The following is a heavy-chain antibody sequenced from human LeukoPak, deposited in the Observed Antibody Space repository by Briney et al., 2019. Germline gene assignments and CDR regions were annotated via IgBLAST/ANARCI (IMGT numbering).Heavy chain of an antibody. CDR2: ISRSSNTI. D-gene: IGHD6-19*01. V-gene: IGHV3-48*01. CDR1: GFIFSDYD. J-gene: IGHJ4*02. Sequence: GSLRLSCTASGFIFSDYDMEWVRQAPGKGLEWISHISRSSNTIYYADSVKGRFTTSRDNAKNSLYLQMNSLRAEDTAVYYCARVAERYSSGWFNYWGQGTLVTVSS. CDR3: ARVAERYSSGWFNY.